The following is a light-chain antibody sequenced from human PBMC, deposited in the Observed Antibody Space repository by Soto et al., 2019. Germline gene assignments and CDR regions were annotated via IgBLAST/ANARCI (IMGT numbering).Light chain of an antibody. V-gene: IGKV3-15*01. Sequence: EIVLTHSPGTLSLCPWEIATLSCRASQSVSSSYLAWYQQKPGQAPRLLIYGASTRATGIPARFSGSGSGTEFTLTISSLQSEDFAVYYCQQYNYWPPVTFGQGTKVDIK. J-gene: IGKJ1*01. CDR2: GAS. CDR1: QSVSSSY. CDR3: QQYNYWPPVT.